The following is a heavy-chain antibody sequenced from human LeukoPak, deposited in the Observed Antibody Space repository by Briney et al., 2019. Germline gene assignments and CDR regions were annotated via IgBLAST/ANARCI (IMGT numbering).Heavy chain of an antibody. CDR2: TYYKSKWYN. J-gene: IGHJ3*01. CDR3: ARKYTTSWYDALDV. CDR1: GDTVSSNRAGTA. V-gene: IGHV6-1*01. Sequence: SQTLSLTCAISGDTVSSNRAGTAWNWIRQSPSRGLEWLGRTYYKSKWYNDYAISVKSRITINADTSKNQFSLQLNSVTPDDTAVYYCARKYTTSWYDALDVWGQGTKVTVSS. D-gene: IGHD2/OR15-2a*01.